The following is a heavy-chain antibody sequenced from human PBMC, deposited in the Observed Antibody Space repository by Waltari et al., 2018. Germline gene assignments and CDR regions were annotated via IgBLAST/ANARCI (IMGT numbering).Heavy chain of an antibody. CDR3: VRDGSGASFTFNY. V-gene: IGHV1-18*01. D-gene: IGHD1-26*01. Sequence: QVHLVRSGAGVKTPGALVKVSCRAFGSTFTSYSFPWLRQAPGQGLEWMGWINAYNGNTNYAQKFQGRFTMTIDTSTTTAYMELRSLRSDDTAVYYCVRDGSGASFTFNYWGHGTLVTVSS. CDR1: GSTFTSYS. CDR2: INAYNGNT. J-gene: IGHJ4*01.